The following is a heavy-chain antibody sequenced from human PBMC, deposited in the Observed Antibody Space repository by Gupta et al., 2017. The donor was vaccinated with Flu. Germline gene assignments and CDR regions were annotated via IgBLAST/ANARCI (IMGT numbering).Heavy chain of an antibody. D-gene: IGHD3-22*01. Sequence: QVQLQVSVPGLVKPSQTLSLTCTVSGGSISSGSYYWSWIRQPAGKGLEWIGRIYTSGSTNYNPSLKSRVTISVDTSKNQFSLKLSSVTAADTAVYYCARVSDSSIDAFDIWGQGTMVTVSS. V-gene: IGHV4-61*02. J-gene: IGHJ3*02. CDR3: ARVSDSSIDAFDI. CDR1: GGSISSGSYY. CDR2: IYTSGST.